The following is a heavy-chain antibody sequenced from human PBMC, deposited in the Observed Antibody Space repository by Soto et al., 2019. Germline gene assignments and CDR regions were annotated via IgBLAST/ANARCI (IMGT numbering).Heavy chain of an antibody. J-gene: IGHJ4*02. CDR2: ISPMFGAA. CDR3: AREVQVHTPAFVY. CDR1: GGTFNTYA. Sequence: QVQLVQSGAEMKKPGSSVKVSCQSSGGTFNTYAMNWVRQAPGQGAEWMGDISPMFGAANYAPKFQGRVTITADESTGTSYMQLSSLTSEDTALYFCAREVQVHTPAFVYWGQGTLVNVSS. V-gene: IGHV1-69*19.